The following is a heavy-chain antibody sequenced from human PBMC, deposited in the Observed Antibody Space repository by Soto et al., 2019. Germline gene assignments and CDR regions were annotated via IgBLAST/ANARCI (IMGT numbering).Heavy chain of an antibody. CDR1: VFTFSNAW. CDR2: IKRLSNGGIT. J-gene: IGHJ4*01. CDR3: ATEWGRD. Sequence: EVQLVESGGGLVRPGGSLRLSCAASVFTFSNAWMAWVRQAPGKGLEWVGRIKRLSNGGITEYAAPVKGRFSISRDDSKTNVHLQMDSLQTADTAVYYCATEWGRDWGHGTMVTVAS. V-gene: IGHV3-15*01. D-gene: IGHD7-27*01.